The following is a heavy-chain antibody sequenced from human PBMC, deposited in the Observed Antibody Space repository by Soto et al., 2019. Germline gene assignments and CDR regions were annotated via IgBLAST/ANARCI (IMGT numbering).Heavy chain of an antibody. D-gene: IGHD6-13*01. Sequence: EVQLLESGGGLVQPGGSLRLSCAASGFTFSSYALSWVRLAPGKGLEWVSAISGSGAGTYYADSVKGRFTISRDNSKNTLYLQMDSLRAEDTAVYYCANSIAAAGIAMDYWGQGTVVTVSS. CDR2: ISGSGAGT. J-gene: IGHJ4*02. CDR1: GFTFSSYA. V-gene: IGHV3-23*01. CDR3: ANSIAAAGIAMDY.